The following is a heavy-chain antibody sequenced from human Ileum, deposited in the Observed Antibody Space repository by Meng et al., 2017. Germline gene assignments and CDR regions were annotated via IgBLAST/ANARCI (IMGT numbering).Heavy chain of an antibody. CDR1: GGYITSSYN. CDR3: ARGGTYCSDGSCFPFEY. J-gene: IGHJ4*01. D-gene: IGHD2-15*01. Sequence: GHGRVVPSVTLRPPRLGSGGYITSSYNWGWVRQPHVNSPQWIASIHPRVSAFYHPSLKSRVSISIDTSKNQFYLHLNSVTAADTAVYFCARGGTYCSDGSCFPFEYWGHGTLVTVSS. CDR2: IHPRVSA. V-gene: IGHV4-38-2*02.